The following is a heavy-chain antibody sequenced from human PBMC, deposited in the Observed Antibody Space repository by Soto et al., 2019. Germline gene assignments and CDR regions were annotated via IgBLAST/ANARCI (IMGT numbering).Heavy chain of an antibody. Sequence: QVHLVESGGGVVQPGRSLTLSCAASGFSFRTSGMHWVRQAPGKGLEWVTGMWYDGHVEGYLDSVKGRFTISRDNSNSLMSLQMSNLRVHDTAVYYCARGLPKVAGGAFDIWGHGTMVTVSS. CDR3: ARGLPKVAGGAFDI. CDR2: MWYDGHVE. D-gene: IGHD2-15*01. J-gene: IGHJ3*02. V-gene: IGHV3-33*01. CDR1: GFSFRTSG.